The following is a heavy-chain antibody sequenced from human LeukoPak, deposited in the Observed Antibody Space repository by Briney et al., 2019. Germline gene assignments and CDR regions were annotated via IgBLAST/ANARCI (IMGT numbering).Heavy chain of an antibody. CDR2: INHSGST. CDR3: ARGKRPRGYSYGYDYYYYYMDV. V-gene: IGHV4-34*01. D-gene: IGHD5-18*01. CDR1: GGSFSGYY. Sequence: SETLSLTCAVYGGSFSGYYWSWIRQPPGKGLEWIGEINHSGSTNYNPSLKSRVTISVDTSKNQFSLKLSSATAADTAVYYCARGKRPRGYSYGYDYYYYYMDVWGKGTTVTVSS. J-gene: IGHJ6*03.